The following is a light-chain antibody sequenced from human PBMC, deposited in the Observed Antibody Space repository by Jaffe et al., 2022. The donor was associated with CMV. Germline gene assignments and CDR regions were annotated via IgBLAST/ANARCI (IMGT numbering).Light chain of an antibody. CDR1: QSISTW. CDR2: KAS. Sequence: DIQMTQSPSTLSASVGDRVTITCRASQSISTWLAWHQQKPGKDPKLLIYKASSLQIGVPSRFSGTGSGTEFTLTISSLQPDDFATYYCQQYDSSPWTFGQGTKVEI. J-gene: IGKJ1*01. V-gene: IGKV1-5*03. CDR3: QQYDSSPWT.